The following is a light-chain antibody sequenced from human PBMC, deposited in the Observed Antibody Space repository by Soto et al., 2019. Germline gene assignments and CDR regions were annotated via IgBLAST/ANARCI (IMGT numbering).Light chain of an antibody. CDR1: SSDVGGYNY. Sequence: QSALTQPPSASGSPGQSVTISCTGTSSDVGGYNYVSWYQQYPGKAPKFMIYEVSKRPSGVPDRFSGSKSGNTASLTFSGLQAEDEAYYYCSSYAGSNNFVFGGGTKVTVL. CDR2: EVS. CDR3: SSYAGSNNFV. J-gene: IGLJ2*01. V-gene: IGLV2-8*01.